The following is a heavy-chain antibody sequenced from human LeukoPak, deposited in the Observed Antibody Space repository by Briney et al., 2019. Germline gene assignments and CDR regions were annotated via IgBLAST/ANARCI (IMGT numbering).Heavy chain of an antibody. V-gene: IGHV3-74*01. CDR3: ARDLYYDILTGHYYYYYMDV. D-gene: IGHD3-9*01. CDR1: GFTFSSYW. CDR2: INSDGSST. J-gene: IGHJ6*03. Sequence: AGGSLRLSCAASGFTFSSYWMHWVRQAPGKGLVWVSRINSDGSSTSYADSVKGRFTISRDNDKNTLYLQMNSLRAEDTAVYYCARDLYYDILTGHYYYYYMDVWGKGTTVTVSS.